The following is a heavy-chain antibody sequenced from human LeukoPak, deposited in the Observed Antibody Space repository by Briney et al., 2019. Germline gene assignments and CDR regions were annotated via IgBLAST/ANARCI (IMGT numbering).Heavy chain of an antibody. CDR1: GYTLTELS. J-gene: IGHJ3*02. Sequence: ASVKVSCKVSGYTLTELSMHWVRQAPGEGLEWMGGFDPEDGETIYAQKFQGRVAMTEDTSTDTASMELSSLRAEDTAVYYCAKPEGGLNVVYVWGTHGAFDIWGQGTMVTVSS. CDR2: FDPEDGET. D-gene: IGHD3-16*01. CDR3: AKPEGGLNVVYVWGTHGAFDI. V-gene: IGHV1-24*01.